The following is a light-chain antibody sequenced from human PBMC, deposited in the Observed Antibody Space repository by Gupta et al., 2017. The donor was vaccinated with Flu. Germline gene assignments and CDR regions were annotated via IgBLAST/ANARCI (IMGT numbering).Light chain of an antibody. V-gene: IGLV1-47*02. J-gene: IGLJ2*01. Sequence: VTIACFGGSSNSGSNDVYCYQQLQGPDPNRIIFSNDQRPSGVNARGSCSKSGNSAYPATTVLRSEDEADDYCDARDASMRVLLFGGGTKLTVL. CDR1: SSNSGSND. CDR3: DARDASMRVLL. CDR2: SND.